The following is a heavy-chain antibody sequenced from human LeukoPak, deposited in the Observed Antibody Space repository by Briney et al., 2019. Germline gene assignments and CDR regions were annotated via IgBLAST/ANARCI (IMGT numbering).Heavy chain of an antibody. CDR2: IYYSGKT. V-gene: IGHV4-61*01. D-gene: IGHD3-22*01. CDR1: GGSVSNSNYY. J-gene: IGHJ4*02. CDR3: ARRGITMTQIDY. Sequence: PSDTLSLTCIVSGGSVSNSNYYRTWIRQPPGKGLEWIGYIYYSGKTKYNSSLRSRVTISVDTSKNQFSLKLSSVTAADTAVYYCARRGITMTQIDYWGQGTLVTVSS.